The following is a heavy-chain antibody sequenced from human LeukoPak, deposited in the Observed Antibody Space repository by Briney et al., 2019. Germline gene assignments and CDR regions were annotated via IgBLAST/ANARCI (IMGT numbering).Heavy chain of an antibody. V-gene: IGHV4-39*07. D-gene: IGHD3-22*01. Sequence: SETLSLTCTVSGGSISSSSYYWGWIRQPPGKELEWIGGIYYSGSTYYNPSLKSRVTMSVDTSKNQFSLKLSSVTAADTAVYYCARDQVDYDIPDHYDYWGKGTLVTVSS. CDR2: IYYSGST. CDR3: ARDQVDYDIPDHYDY. CDR1: GGSISSSSYY. J-gene: IGHJ4*02.